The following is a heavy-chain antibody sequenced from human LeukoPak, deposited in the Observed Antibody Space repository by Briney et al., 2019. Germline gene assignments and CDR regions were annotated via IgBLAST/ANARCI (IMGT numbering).Heavy chain of an antibody. Sequence: ASVTVSCMASGYTFTSYYMHWVRQAPGQGLEWMGIINPSGGSTSYAQKFQGRVTMTRDMSTSTVYMELSSLRSEDTAVYYCAREQYSSTYPGWFDPWGQGTLVTVSS. V-gene: IGHV1-46*01. CDR2: INPSGGST. CDR3: AREQYSSTYPGWFDP. J-gene: IGHJ5*02. D-gene: IGHD6-13*01. CDR1: GYTFTSYY.